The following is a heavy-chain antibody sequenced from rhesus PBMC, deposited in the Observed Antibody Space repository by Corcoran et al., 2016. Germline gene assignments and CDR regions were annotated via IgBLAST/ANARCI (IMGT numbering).Heavy chain of an antibody. CDR1: GGSIRSNY. V-gene: IGHV4-147*01. CDR3: ASAYGLDS. J-gene: IGHJ6*01. Sequence: QVQLQESGPGLVKPSETLSLTCVVSGGSIRSNYWNWIRQPPGKGLEWIGRSYGGSGSNSYTPSLTSRVTSSTDTSKNQFSLKLSSVTAADTAMYCCASAYGLDSWGQGVVVTVSS. CDR2: SYGGSGSN.